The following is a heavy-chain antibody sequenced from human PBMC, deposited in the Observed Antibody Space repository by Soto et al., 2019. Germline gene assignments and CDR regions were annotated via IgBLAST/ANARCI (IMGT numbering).Heavy chain of an antibody. CDR3: ARDLKSNYYGCMDV. V-gene: IGHV1-69*13. J-gene: IGHJ6*02. CDR1: GGTFSSYA. CDR2: IIPILGTA. D-gene: IGHD3-10*01. Sequence: ASVKVSCKASGGTFSSYAITWVRQAPGQGLEWMGGIIPILGTANYAQRIQGRVTITADESTTTVYMELSSLRSEDTAVYYCARDLKSNYYGCMDVWGQGTTVTVSS.